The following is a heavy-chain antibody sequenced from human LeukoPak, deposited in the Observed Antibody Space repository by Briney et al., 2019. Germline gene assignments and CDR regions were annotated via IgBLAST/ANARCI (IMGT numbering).Heavy chain of an antibody. Sequence: SETLSLTCAVYGGSFSGYYWSWIRQPPGKGLEWIGEINHSGSTNYDPSLKSRVTISVDTSKNQFSLKLSSVTAADTAVYYCARFLMGATPADYWGQGTLVTVSS. J-gene: IGHJ4*02. CDR2: INHSGST. V-gene: IGHV4-34*01. CDR1: GGSFSGYY. D-gene: IGHD1-26*01. CDR3: ARFLMGATPADY.